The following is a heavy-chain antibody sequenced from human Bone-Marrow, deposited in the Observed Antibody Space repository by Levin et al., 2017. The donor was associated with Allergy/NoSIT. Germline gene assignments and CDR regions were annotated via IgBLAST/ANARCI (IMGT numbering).Heavy chain of an antibody. CDR1: GGSISSSSYY. CDR2: IYYSGST. J-gene: IGHJ4*02. CDR3: ARHVRDASGSGRRFGY. D-gene: IGHD3-3*01. V-gene: IGHV4-39*01. Sequence: PSETLSLTCTVSGGSISSSSYYWGWIRQPPGKGLEWIGSIYYSGSTYYNPSLQSRVTISVDTSKNQFSLKLSSVTAADTAVYYCARHVRDASGSGRRFGYWGQGAQVTVSS.